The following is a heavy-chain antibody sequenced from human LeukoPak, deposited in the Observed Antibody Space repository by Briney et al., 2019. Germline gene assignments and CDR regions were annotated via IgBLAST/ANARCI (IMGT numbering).Heavy chain of an antibody. Sequence: ASVKVSCTASGYTFTGYYMHWVRQAPGQGLEWMGWINPNSGGTNYAQKFQGRVTMTRDTSISTAYMELSRLRSDDTAVYYCARFASFFYYDSSGLPGGYWGQGTLVTVSS. V-gene: IGHV1-2*02. D-gene: IGHD3-22*01. CDR2: INPNSGGT. J-gene: IGHJ4*02. CDR3: ARFASFFYYDSSGLPGGY. CDR1: GYTFTGYY.